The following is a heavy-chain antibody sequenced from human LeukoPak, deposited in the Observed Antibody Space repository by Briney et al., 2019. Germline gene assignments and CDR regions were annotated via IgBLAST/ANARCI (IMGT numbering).Heavy chain of an antibody. Sequence: ASVKVSCKASGYTFTSYGISWVRQAPGQGLEWMLWISAYNGNTNYAQKLQGRVTMTTDTSTSTAYMELRSLRSDDTAVYYCANSGPNEMGVYNWFDPWGQGTLVTVSS. CDR2: ISAYNGNT. CDR1: GYTFTSYG. D-gene: IGHD6-19*01. V-gene: IGHV1-18*01. J-gene: IGHJ5*02. CDR3: ANSGPNEMGVYNWFDP.